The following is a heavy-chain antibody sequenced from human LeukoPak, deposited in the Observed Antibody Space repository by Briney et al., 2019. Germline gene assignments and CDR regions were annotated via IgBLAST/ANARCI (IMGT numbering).Heavy chain of an antibody. CDR1: GFTFSTYW. CDR3: AKVNSGHLDY. D-gene: IGHD1-26*01. Sequence: GGSLRLSCAASGFTFSTYWMHWVRQAPGKGLEWVAVISYDGSNKYYADSVKGRFTISRDNSKNTLYLQMNSLRAEDTAVYYCAKVNSGHLDYWGQGTLVTVSS. CDR2: ISYDGSNK. V-gene: IGHV3-30*18. J-gene: IGHJ4*02.